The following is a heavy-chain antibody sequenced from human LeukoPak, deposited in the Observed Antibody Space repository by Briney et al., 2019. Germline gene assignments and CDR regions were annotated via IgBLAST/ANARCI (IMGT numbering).Heavy chain of an antibody. CDR3: ASLSIAASGIDY. D-gene: IGHD6-13*01. CDR1: GGSISSSRYY. Sequence: PSETLSLTCTVSGGSISSSRYYWGWIRQPPGKGLEWIGSIYYSGSTYYNPSLKSRVTISVDTSKNQFSLKLSSVTAADTAVYYCASLSIAASGIDYWGQGTLVTVSS. V-gene: IGHV4-39*01. J-gene: IGHJ4*02. CDR2: IYYSGST.